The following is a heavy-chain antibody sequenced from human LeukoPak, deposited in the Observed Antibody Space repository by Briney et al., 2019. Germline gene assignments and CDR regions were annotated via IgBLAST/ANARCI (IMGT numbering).Heavy chain of an antibody. CDR3: AKARYSSSNYFDY. J-gene: IGHJ4*02. CDR2: IRYDGSNK. Sequence: PGGSLRLSCAASGFTFSSYGMHWVRQAPGKGLEWVAFIRYDGSNKYYADSVKGRFTISRDNSKNTLYLQMNSLRAEDTAVYYCAKARYSSSNYFDYWGQGTLVTVSS. CDR1: GFTFSSYG. D-gene: IGHD6-6*01. V-gene: IGHV3-30*02.